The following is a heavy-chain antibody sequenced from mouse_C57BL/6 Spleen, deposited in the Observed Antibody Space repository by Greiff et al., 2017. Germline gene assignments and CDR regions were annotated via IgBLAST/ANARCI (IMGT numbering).Heavy chain of an antibody. CDR1: GFTFSSYA. CDR3: ARDGSSGYNFDY. J-gene: IGHJ2*01. CDR2: ISDGGSYT. D-gene: IGHD3-2*02. V-gene: IGHV5-4*01. Sequence: EVKLMESGGGLVKPGGSLKLSCAASGFTFSSYAMSWVRQTPEKRLEWVATISDGGSYTYYPDNVKGRFTISRDNAKNNLYLQMSHLKSEDTAMYYCARDGSSGYNFDYWGQGTTLTVSS.